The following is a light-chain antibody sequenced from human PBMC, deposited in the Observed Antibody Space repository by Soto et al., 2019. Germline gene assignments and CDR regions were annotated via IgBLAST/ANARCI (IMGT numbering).Light chain of an antibody. CDR2: GAS. CDR3: QQYNSWPRT. J-gene: IGKJ1*01. CDR1: QSVSSK. Sequence: ETVMTQSPATLSVSPGESATISCRASQSVSSKLAWYQQKPGQAPRLLIYGASTRATGVPARFSGSGSGTEFTLTISSLKSEDFAVYYCQQYNSWPRTFGQGTKVEIK. V-gene: IGKV3-15*01.